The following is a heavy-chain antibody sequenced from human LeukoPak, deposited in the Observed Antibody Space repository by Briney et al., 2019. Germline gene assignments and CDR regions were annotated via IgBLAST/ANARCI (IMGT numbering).Heavy chain of an antibody. CDR3: ARRGTIGTIDY. J-gene: IGHJ4*02. CDR1: GGSISGYY. D-gene: IGHD1-14*01. V-gene: IGHV4-38-2*02. Sequence: SETLSLTCTVSGGSISGYYWSWIRQPPGKGLEWIGSIYHSGSTYYNPSLKSRVTISVDTSKNQFSLKLSSVTAADTAVYYCARRGTIGTIDYWGQGTLVTVSS. CDR2: IYHSGST.